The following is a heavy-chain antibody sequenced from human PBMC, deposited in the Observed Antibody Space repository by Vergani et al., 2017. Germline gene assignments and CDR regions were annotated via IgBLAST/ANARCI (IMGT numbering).Heavy chain of an antibody. V-gene: IGHV3-21*01. J-gene: IGHJ4*02. CDR2: ISSSSSYI. CDR3: ARGGYSSSWYEPDY. CDR1: GFTVSSNY. D-gene: IGHD6-13*01. Sequence: EVQLVESGGGLVQPGGSLRLSCAASGFTVSSNYMSWVRQAPGKGLEWVSSISSSSSYIYYADSVKGRFTISRDNAKNSLYLQMNSLRAEDTAVYYCARGGYSSSWYEPDYWGQGTLVTVSS.